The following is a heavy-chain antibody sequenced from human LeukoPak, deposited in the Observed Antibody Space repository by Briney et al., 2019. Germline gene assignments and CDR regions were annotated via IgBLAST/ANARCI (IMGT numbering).Heavy chain of an antibody. D-gene: IGHD3-10*01. Sequence: SETLSLTCAVYGGSFSGYYRSWIRQPPGKGLEWIGEINHSGSTNYNPSLKSRVTISVDTSKNQFSLKLSSVTAADTAVYYCARLAYYGSGSYYVRRIDYWGQGTLVTVSS. CDR2: INHSGST. J-gene: IGHJ4*02. CDR3: ARLAYYGSGSYYVRRIDY. V-gene: IGHV4-34*01. CDR1: GGSFSGYY.